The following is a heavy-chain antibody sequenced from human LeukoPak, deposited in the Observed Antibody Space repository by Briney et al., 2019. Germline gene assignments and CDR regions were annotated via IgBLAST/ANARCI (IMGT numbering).Heavy chain of an antibody. CDR2: IYYSGST. CDR1: VGSISSSTYY. D-gene: IGHD4-17*01. V-gene: IGHV4-39*07. J-gene: IGHJ6*03. CDR3: ARDYGDYVHYYMDV. Sequence: PSETLSLTCTVSVGSISSSTYYWGWIRQPPGKGLEWIGSIYYSGSTNYNPSLKSRVTISVDTSKNQFSLKLTPVTAADTAVYYCARDYGDYVHYYMDVWGKGTTVTVSS.